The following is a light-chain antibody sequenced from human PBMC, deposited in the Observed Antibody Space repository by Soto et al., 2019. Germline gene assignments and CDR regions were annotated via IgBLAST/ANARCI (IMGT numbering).Light chain of an antibody. Sequence: QSVLTQPASVSGSPGQSITISCTGTSSDVGGYNYVSWYQQHPGKAPKFMIYEVSNRPSGVSNRFSGSKSGNTASLTISGLQAEDEADDYCSSYTSSSTHWVFGGGTKLTVL. V-gene: IGLV2-14*01. CDR1: SSDVGGYNY. CDR2: EVS. J-gene: IGLJ3*02. CDR3: SSYTSSSTHWV.